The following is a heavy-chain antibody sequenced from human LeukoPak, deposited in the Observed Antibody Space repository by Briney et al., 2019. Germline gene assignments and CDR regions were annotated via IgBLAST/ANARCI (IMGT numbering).Heavy chain of an antibody. Sequence: PGRSLRLSCAASGFTFSSYGMHWVRQAPGKELEWVAVISYDGSNKYYADSVKGRFTISRDNSKNTLYLQMNSLRAEDTAVYYCAKDGLYDFWSGYPPYYFDYWGQGTLVTVSS. V-gene: IGHV3-30*18. CDR3: AKDGLYDFWSGYPPYYFDY. J-gene: IGHJ4*02. D-gene: IGHD3-3*01. CDR1: GFTFSSYG. CDR2: ISYDGSNK.